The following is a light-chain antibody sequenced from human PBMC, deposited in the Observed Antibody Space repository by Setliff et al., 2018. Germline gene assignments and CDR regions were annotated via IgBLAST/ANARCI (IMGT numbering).Light chain of an antibody. CDR3: CSYAGSSTYV. CDR1: SSDVGSYNL. J-gene: IGLJ1*01. Sequence: QSALTQPASVSGSPGQSITISCTGTSSDVGSYNLVSWYQQHPGKAPKRMIYEGSKRPSGVSNRFSGSKSGNTASLTISGPQAEDEADYYCCSYAGSSTYVFGTGTKVTVL. V-gene: IGLV2-23*01. CDR2: EGS.